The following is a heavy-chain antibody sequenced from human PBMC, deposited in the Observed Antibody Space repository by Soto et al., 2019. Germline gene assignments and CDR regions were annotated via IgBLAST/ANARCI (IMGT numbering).Heavy chain of an antibody. D-gene: IGHD3-22*01. CDR3: ATYLEDYDSSGANWFDP. CDR2: IYNSGST. CDR1: GGSISSGGYY. Sequence: NPSETLSLTCTVSGGSISSGGYYWSWIRQHPGKGLEWIGYIYNSGSTYNNPSLKSRVTISVDTSKNQFSLKLISVTAADTAVYYCATYLEDYDSSGANWFDPWGQGTLVTVSS. J-gene: IGHJ5*02. V-gene: IGHV4-31*03.